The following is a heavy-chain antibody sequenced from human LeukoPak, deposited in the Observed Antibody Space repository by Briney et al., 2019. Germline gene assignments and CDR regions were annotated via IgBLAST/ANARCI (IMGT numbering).Heavy chain of an antibody. CDR3: ARQRVVVVVAAHIPAQGYYYGMDV. V-gene: IGHV1-69*13. D-gene: IGHD2-15*01. Sequence: GASVEVSCKASGGTFSSYAISWVRQAPGQGLEWMGGIIPIFGTANYAQKFQGRVTITADESTSTAYMELSSLRSEDTAVYYCARQRVVVVVAAHIPAQGYYYGMDVWGQGTTVTVSS. CDR2: IIPIFGTA. CDR1: GGTFSSYA. J-gene: IGHJ6*02.